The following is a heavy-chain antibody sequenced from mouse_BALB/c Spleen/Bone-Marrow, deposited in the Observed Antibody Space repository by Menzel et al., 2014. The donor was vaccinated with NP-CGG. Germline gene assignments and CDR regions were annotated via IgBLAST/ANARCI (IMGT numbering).Heavy chain of an antibody. CDR3: ARDGGLRGYAMDY. CDR2: IYYSGTI. D-gene: IGHD2-4*01. CDR1: GISITTGNYR. Sequence: VQLQQPGPGLVKPSQTVSLTCTVTGISITTGNYRWSWIRQFPGNKLEWIGYIYYSGTITYNPSLTSRTTITRDTSKNQFFPEMNSLTAEDTATYYCARDGGLRGYAMDYWGQGTSVTVSS. J-gene: IGHJ4*01. V-gene: IGHV3-5*02.